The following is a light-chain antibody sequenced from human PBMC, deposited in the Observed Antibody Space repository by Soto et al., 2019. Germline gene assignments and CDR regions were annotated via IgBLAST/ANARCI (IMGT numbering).Light chain of an antibody. CDR3: QQSYITPYT. V-gene: IGKV1-39*01. CDR2: AAS. J-gene: IGKJ2*01. CDR1: QSISVH. Sequence: DIPMTQSPSSLSASVGDTVTITCRASQSISVHLNWYQQKPGKVPKLLIYAASNLQSGVPSSFSGGGSETDFALTISSQQPEDFATYYCQQSYITPYTFGQGTKLQIK.